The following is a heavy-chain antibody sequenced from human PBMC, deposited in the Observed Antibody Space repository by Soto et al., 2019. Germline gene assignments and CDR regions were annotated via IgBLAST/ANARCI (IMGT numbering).Heavy chain of an antibody. CDR2: IKQDGSEK. V-gene: IGHV3-7*03. Sequence: GGSLRLSCAASGFTFSSYWMSWVRQAPGKGLEWVANIKQDGSEKYYVDSVKGRFTISRDNAKNSLYLQMNSVRAEDTSVYYCAREAGIRRSFDIWGQGTMVTVSS. D-gene: IGHD5-18*01. CDR1: GFTFSSYW. J-gene: IGHJ3*02. CDR3: AREAGIRRSFDI.